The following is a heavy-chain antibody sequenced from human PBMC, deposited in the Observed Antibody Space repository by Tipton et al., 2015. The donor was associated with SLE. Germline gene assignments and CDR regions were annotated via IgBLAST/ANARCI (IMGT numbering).Heavy chain of an antibody. V-gene: IGHV3-23*01. J-gene: IGHJ4*02. Sequence: GSLRLSCAASGFTFSSYAMSWVRQAPGKGLEWVSAISGSGGSTYYADSVKGRFTISRDNSKNTLYLQMSSLRAEDTAVYYCVKEGDYYGSGSYYLPFDYWGQGTLVTVSS. D-gene: IGHD3-10*01. CDR2: ISGSGGST. CDR1: GFTFSSYA. CDR3: VKEGDYYGSGSYYLPFDY.